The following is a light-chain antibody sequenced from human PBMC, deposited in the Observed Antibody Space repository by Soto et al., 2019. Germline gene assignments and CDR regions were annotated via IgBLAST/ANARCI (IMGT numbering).Light chain of an antibody. V-gene: IGKV3-15*01. CDR1: QNVYNN. CDR2: DAS. CDR3: QQCRNWPLT. Sequence: EILMTQSPATLSVSPVEGATLSCKASQNVYNNLAWYQQRPGQPPRLLIYDASTRATGISARFSGSGYGTEFTLTISSLQSEDFAVYFCQQCRNWPLTFGGGTKVDIK. J-gene: IGKJ4*01.